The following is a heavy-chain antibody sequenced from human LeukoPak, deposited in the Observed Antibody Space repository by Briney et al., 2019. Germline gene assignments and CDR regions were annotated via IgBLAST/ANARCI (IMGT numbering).Heavy chain of an antibody. V-gene: IGHV1-18*01. CDR1: GYTITSYG. D-gene: IGHD2-2*01. CDR3: ARDTTIVVVPAAMGYGMDV. CDR2: ISAYNGNT. J-gene: IGHJ6*02. Sequence: GASVKVSCKASGYTITSYGISWVRQAPGQGLEWMGWISAYNGNTNYAQKLQGRVTMTTDTSTSTAYMELRSLRSDDTAVYYCARDTTIVVVPAAMGYGMDVWGQGTTVTVSS.